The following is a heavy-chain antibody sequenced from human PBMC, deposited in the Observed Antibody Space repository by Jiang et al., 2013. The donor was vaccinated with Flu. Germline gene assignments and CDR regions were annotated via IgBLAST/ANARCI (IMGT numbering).Heavy chain of an antibody. CDR2: IYSSGST. J-gene: IGHJ4*02. D-gene: IGHD1-26*01. CDR3: ATDHGSRERFDY. CDR1: GGSVSTANYY. V-gene: IGHV4-39*01. Sequence: LLKPSETLSLTCTVSGGSVSTANYYWGWVRQPPGKGLEWIGSIYSSGSTYYNSSLKSRVTISVDTSKNQFSLNLNSVTAADTAVYYCATDHGSRERFDYWGQGTLVIVSS.